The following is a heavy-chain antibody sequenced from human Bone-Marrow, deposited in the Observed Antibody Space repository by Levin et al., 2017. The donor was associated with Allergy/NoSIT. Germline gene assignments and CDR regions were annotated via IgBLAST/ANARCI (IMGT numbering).Heavy chain of an antibody. Sequence: ASVKVSCKGSGYSFTNFWVAWVRQMPGKGLEWMGIIYPGDSDTRYSPSFQGQVTISADKSISTAYLQWTSLTAADTAMYYCARHGGSGEGFDYWGQGTLVTVAS. CDR2: IYPGDSDT. V-gene: IGHV5-51*01. CDR3: ARHGGSGEGFDY. J-gene: IGHJ4*02. D-gene: IGHD3-10*01. CDR1: GYSFTNFW.